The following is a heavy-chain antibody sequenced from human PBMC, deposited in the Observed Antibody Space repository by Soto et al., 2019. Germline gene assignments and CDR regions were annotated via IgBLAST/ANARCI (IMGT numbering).Heavy chain of an antibody. CDR1: GYTFTSYG. V-gene: IGHV1-18*01. CDR3: AREGWWVLGIVVVVAATPYYYYGMDV. CDR2: ISAYNGNT. J-gene: IGHJ6*02. Sequence: QVQLVQSGAEVKKPGASVKVSCKASGYTFTSYGISSVRQAPGQGLEWMGWISAYNGNTNYAQKLQGRVTMTTDTSKSTAYMELRSLRYDATDVYYCAREGWWVLGIVVVVAATPYYYYGMDVWGQGTTVTVSS. D-gene: IGHD2-15*01.